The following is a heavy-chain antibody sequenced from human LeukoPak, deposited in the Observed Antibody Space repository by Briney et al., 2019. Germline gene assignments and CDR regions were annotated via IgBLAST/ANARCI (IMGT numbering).Heavy chain of an antibody. V-gene: IGHV1-69*04. J-gene: IGHJ2*01. CDR2: IIPILGIA. D-gene: IGHD2-21*02. CDR1: GGTFSSYA. CDR3: ARGIQSQYCGGDCYSFDL. Sequence: ASVKVSCKASGGTFSSYAISWVRQAPGQGLEWMGRIIPILGIANYAQKFQGRVTITADKSTSTAYMELSSLRSEDTAVYYCARGIQSQYCGGDCYSFDLWGRGTLVTVSS.